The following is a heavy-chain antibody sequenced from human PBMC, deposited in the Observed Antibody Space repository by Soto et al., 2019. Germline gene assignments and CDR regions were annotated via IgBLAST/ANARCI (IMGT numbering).Heavy chain of an antibody. V-gene: IGHV1-2*02. Sequence: ASVKVSCKASGYTFTAFYIHWVRQAPGQGLEWVAWIDPNTGGTSSAQRFQGRVAVTRDTSISTAYMELSRLTFDDAAVYYCAREYGGKESSGYAFDTWGQGTMVTVSS. CDR2: IDPNTGGT. J-gene: IGHJ3*02. CDR3: AREYGGKESSGYAFDT. CDR1: GYTFTAFY. D-gene: IGHD3-22*01.